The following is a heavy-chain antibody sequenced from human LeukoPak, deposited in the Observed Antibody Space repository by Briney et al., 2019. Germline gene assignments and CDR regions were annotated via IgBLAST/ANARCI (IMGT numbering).Heavy chain of an antibody. Sequence: SETLSLTCTVSGGSISSSSYYWGWIRQPPGKGLEWIGEIYHSGSTNYNPSLKSRVTISVDKSKNQFSLKLSSVTAADTAVYYCARDSLDMALKGFDPWGQGTLVTVSS. V-gene: IGHV4-39*07. J-gene: IGHJ5*02. D-gene: IGHD3-9*01. CDR1: GGSISSSSYY. CDR2: IYHSGST. CDR3: ARDSLDMALKGFDP.